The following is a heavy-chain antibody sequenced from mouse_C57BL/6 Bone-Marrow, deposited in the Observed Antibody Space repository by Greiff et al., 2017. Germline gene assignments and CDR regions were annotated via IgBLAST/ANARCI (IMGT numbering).Heavy chain of an antibody. V-gene: IGHV1-81*01. CDR2: IYPRSGNT. CDR3: AELTGKAMDY. J-gene: IGHJ4*01. D-gene: IGHD4-1*01. Sequence: VKLQQSGAELARPGASVKLSCKASGYTFTSYGISWVKQRTGQGLEWIGEIYPRSGNTYYNEKFKGKATLTADKSSSTAYMELRSLTSEDSAVYFCAELTGKAMDYWGQGTSVTVSS. CDR1: GYTFTSYG.